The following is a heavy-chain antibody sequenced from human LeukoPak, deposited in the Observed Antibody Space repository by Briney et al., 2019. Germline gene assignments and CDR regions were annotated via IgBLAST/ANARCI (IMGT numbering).Heavy chain of an antibody. V-gene: IGHV4-59*01. CDR3: ARGGIAVAVSFDY. Sequence: GSLRLSCAASGFTFSSYAMSWIRQPPGKGLEWIGYIYYSGSTNYNPSLKSRVTISVDTSKNQFSLKLSSVTAADTAVYYCARGGIAVAVSFDYWGQETLVTVSS. CDR1: GFTFSSYA. D-gene: IGHD6-19*01. J-gene: IGHJ4*02. CDR2: IYYSGST.